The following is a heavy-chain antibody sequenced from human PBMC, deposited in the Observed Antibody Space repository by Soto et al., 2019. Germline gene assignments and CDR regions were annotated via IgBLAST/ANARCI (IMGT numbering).Heavy chain of an antibody. CDR1: GGSISSGGYY. CDR2: IYYSGST. V-gene: IGHV4-31*03. Sequence: SETLSLICTVSGGSISSGGYYWSWIRQHPGKGLEWIGYIYYSGSTYYNPSLKSRVTISVDTSKNQFSLKLSSVTAADTAVYYCARDHRYSLTTGYYYYGMDVWGQGTTVTV. D-gene: IGHD3-9*01. J-gene: IGHJ6*02. CDR3: ARDHRYSLTTGYYYYGMDV.